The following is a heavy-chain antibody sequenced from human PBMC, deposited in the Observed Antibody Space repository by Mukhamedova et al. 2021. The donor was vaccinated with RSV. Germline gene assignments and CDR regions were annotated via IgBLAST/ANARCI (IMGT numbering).Heavy chain of an antibody. J-gene: IGHJ6*03. CDR2: IIPIFGTA. D-gene: IGHD2-2*01. CDR3: ARSRDIVVVPAATLAPYYYYYYMDV. V-gene: IGHV1-69*01. Sequence: VGIIPIFGTANYAQKFQGRVTITADESTSTAYMELSSLRSEDTAVYYCARSRDIVVVPAATLAPYYYYYYMDVWGKGTTVTVSS.